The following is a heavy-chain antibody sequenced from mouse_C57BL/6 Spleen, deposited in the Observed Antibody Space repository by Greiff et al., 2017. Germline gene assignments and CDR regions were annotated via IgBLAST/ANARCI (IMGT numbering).Heavy chain of an antibody. CDR3: ARDRGLRQGFAY. D-gene: IGHD3-2*02. V-gene: IGHV3-6*01. J-gene: IGHJ3*01. CDR1: GYSITSGYY. Sequence: VQLKESGPGLVKPSQSLSLTCSVTGYSITSGYYWNWIRQFPGNKLEWMGYISYDGSNNYNPSLKNRISITRDTSKNQFFLKLNSVTTEDTATYYCARDRGLRQGFAYWGQGTLVTVSA. CDR2: ISYDGSN.